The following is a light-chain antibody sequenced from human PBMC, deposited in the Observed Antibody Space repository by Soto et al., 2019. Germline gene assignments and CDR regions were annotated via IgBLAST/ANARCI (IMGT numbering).Light chain of an antibody. CDR3: SSYTSSSTRRV. Sequence: QSALTQPASVSGSPGQSITISCTGTSSDVGGYNYVSWYQQHPGKAPKLMIYDVSNRPSGVSNRFSGSKSGNTASLTISGLQAEDEADYHCSSYTSSSTRRVFGTGTKLTVL. V-gene: IGLV2-14*01. CDR2: DVS. CDR1: SSDVGGYNY. J-gene: IGLJ1*01.